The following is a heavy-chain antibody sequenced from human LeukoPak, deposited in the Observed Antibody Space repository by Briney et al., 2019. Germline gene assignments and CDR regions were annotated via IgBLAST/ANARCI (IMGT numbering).Heavy chain of an antibody. Sequence: GRSLRLSCAASGFTFDDYAMHWVRQAPGKCLEWVSGISWNSGSIGYADSVKGRFTISRDNAKNSLYLQMNSLRAEDTALYYCAQDQGWAYYFDYWGQGTLVTVSS. V-gene: IGHV3-9*01. J-gene: IGHJ4*02. D-gene: IGHD6-19*01. CDR2: ISWNSGSI. CDR1: GFTFDDYA. CDR3: AQDQGWAYYFDY.